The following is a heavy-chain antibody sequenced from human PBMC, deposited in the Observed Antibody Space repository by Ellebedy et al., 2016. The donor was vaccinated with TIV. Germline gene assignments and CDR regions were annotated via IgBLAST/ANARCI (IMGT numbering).Heavy chain of an antibody. CDR1: GYTFTSYA. Sequence: AASVKVSCKASGYTFTSYAMHWVRQAPGQRLEWMGWINAGNGNTKYSQKFQDRVTMTRDTSITTAYMELNRLTSDDTATYYCASVTFSSLSPFDSWGQGTLVIVSS. J-gene: IGHJ4*02. CDR3: ASVTFSSLSPFDS. CDR2: INAGNGNT. D-gene: IGHD6-13*01. V-gene: IGHV1-3*01.